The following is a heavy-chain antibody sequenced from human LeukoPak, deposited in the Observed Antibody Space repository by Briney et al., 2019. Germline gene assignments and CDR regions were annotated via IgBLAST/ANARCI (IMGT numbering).Heavy chain of an antibody. CDR1: GFTFSSYA. CDR2: ISYDGSDK. Sequence: SGGSLRLSCAASGFTFSSYAMHWVRQAPGKGLEWVAVISYDGSDKYYADSVKGRFTISRDNSKNTLYLQMNSLRAEDTAVYYCARGNGEGATPGWFDPWGQGTLVTVSS. D-gene: IGHD1-26*01. J-gene: IGHJ5*02. V-gene: IGHV3-30-3*01. CDR3: ARGNGEGATPGWFDP.